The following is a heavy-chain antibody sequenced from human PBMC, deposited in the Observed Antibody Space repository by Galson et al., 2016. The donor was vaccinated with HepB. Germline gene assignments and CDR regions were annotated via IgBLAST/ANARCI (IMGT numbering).Heavy chain of an antibody. D-gene: IGHD3-10*01. CDR2: TKNKAASYTT. Sequence: SLRLSCAASGFTFSDHYMDWVRQAPGKGLEWVGRTKNKAASYTTEYAASVKGRFTISRDDSKSSLYLQMNSLKTEDTAVYYCAVGFGGRSNSWGQGTLVTVSS. CDR3: AVGFGGRSNS. V-gene: IGHV3-72*01. CDR1: GFTFSDHY. J-gene: IGHJ4*02.